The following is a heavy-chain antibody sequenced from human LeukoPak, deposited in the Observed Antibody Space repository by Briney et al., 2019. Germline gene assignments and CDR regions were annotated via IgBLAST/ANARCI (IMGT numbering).Heavy chain of an antibody. Sequence: GGSLRLSCAASGFTVSSNEMSWVRQAPGKGLEWVSSISGGSTYYADSRKGRFTISRDNSKNTLHLQMNSLRAEDTAVYYCARDGSDSSGYYFGLIWGQGTLVTVSS. D-gene: IGHD3-22*01. CDR1: GFTVSSNE. CDR3: ARDGSDSSGYYFGLI. V-gene: IGHV3-38-3*01. CDR2: ISGGST. J-gene: IGHJ4*02.